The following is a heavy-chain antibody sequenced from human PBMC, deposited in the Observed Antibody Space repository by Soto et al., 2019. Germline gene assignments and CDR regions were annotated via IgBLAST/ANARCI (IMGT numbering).Heavy chain of an antibody. Sequence: EVQLVESGGGLVQPGGSLRLSCAASGFTFNSYEMNWVRQAPGKGLEWVSYISSSGSTMYYADSVKGRFTISRDNAKNSLYLQMNSLRVEDTADYYCARVRIFGVPGWFDPWGQGTLVTVSS. CDR2: ISSSGSTM. V-gene: IGHV3-48*03. CDR3: ARVRIFGVPGWFDP. D-gene: IGHD3-3*01. J-gene: IGHJ5*02. CDR1: GFTFNSYE.